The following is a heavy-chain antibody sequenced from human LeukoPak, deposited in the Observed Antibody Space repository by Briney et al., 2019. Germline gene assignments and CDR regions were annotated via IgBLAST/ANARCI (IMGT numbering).Heavy chain of an antibody. V-gene: IGHV4-59*08. Sequence: SETLSLTCTVSGGSISSYYWSWIRQPPGKGLEWIGYIYYSGSTNYNPSLKSRVTISVDTSKNQFSLKLSSVTAADTAVYYCARVGDRRDVAFDIWGQGTMVTVSS. CDR3: ARVGDRRDVAFDI. J-gene: IGHJ3*02. D-gene: IGHD4-17*01. CDR1: GGSISSYY. CDR2: IYYSGST.